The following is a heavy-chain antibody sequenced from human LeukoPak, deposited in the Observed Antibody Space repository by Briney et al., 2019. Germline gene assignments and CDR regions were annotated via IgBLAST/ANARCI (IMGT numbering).Heavy chain of an antibody. J-gene: IGHJ4*02. Sequence: PSETLSLTCTASGGSISSYYWSWIRQPPGKGLEWIGYIYYSGNTNYNPSLKSRVTISVDTSKNQFSLKLSSVTAADTAVYYCARVNEGYGYSEYFDYWGQGTLVTVSS. V-gene: IGHV4-59*01. D-gene: IGHD5-24*01. CDR3: ARVNEGYGYSEYFDY. CDR1: GGSISSYY. CDR2: IYYSGNT.